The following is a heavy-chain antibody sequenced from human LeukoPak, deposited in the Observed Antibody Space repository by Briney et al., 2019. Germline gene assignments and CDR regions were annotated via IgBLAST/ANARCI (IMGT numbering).Heavy chain of an antibody. CDR3: ARGYYYDTSGHPFDP. CDR1: GYIFTTYF. D-gene: IGHD3-22*01. V-gene: IGHV1-46*01. CDR2: INPTDAGT. J-gene: IGHJ5*02. Sequence: ASVTVSCKASGYIFTTYFMNWVRQAPGQGFEWLGMINPTDAGTTYAPKFHGRVTMTRDTSTSTVHMELSSLRSEDTAIYYCARGYYYDTSGHPFDPWGQGTLVTVSS.